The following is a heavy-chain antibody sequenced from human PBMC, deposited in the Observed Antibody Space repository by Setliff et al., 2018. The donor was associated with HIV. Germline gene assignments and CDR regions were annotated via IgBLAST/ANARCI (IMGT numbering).Heavy chain of an antibody. Sequence: GGSLRLSCEASGFNVEKSGMHWIRQAPGKGLEWVAVMYYDGVTTYYADSVKGRFTISTDNSKNTLYLQMNSLRAEDTAVYYCAKPLTQWGVSPYHYAVDVWGQGTTVTVSS. V-gene: IGHV3-33*06. D-gene: IGHD1-26*01. CDR3: AKPLTQWGVSPYHYAVDV. CDR2: MYYDGVTT. J-gene: IGHJ6*02. CDR1: GFNVEKSG.